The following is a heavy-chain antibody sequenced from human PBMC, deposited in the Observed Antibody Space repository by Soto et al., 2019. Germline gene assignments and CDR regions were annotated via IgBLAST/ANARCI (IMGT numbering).Heavy chain of an antibody. CDR1: GDTVSSTSAA. Sequence: QTLSLTCVISGDTVSSTSAAWTWIRQSPSRGLEWVGRTYYRSKWYNDYAVSVKGRIIINSDTSKNQFSLQLNSVTPDDTAVYYCARDSSGYGPFDYWGQGTLVTVSS. CDR3: ARDSSGYGPFDY. CDR2: TYYRSKWYN. D-gene: IGHD5-12*01. V-gene: IGHV6-1*01. J-gene: IGHJ4*02.